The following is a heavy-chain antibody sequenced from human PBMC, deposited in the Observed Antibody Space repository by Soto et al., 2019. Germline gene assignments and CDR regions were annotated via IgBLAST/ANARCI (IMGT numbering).Heavy chain of an antibody. D-gene: IGHD3-9*01. CDR2: ISYDGSNK. Sequence: PGGSLRLSCAASVFTFSSYGMHWVRQAPGKGLEWVAVISYDGSNKYYADSVKGRFTISRDNSKNTLYLQMNSLRAEDTAVYYCAKPSGVDWLLWLDYWGQGTLVTVS. J-gene: IGHJ4*02. CDR3: AKPSGVDWLLWLDY. CDR1: VFTFSSYG. V-gene: IGHV3-30*18.